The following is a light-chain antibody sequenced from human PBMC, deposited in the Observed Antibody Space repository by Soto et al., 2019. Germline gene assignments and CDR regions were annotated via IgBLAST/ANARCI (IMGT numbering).Light chain of an antibody. CDR2: GAS. Sequence: EIVMTQSPATLSVSPGERATLSCRASQSVSSNLAWHQQKPGQAPRLLIYGASTRATGIPAKFSGGGSGTEFTLTISSLQSEDFAIYYCQQYKNGWTFGQGTKVDIK. V-gene: IGKV3-15*01. CDR1: QSVSSN. CDR3: QQYKNGWT. J-gene: IGKJ1*01.